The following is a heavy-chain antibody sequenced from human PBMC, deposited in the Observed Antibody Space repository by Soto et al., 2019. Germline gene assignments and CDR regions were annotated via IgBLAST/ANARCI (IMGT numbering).Heavy chain of an antibody. Sequence: PSETLSLTCTVSGGSISSYYWSWIRQPPGKGLEWIGYIYYSGSTNYNPSLKSRVTISVDASKNQFSLKLSSVTAADTAVYYCARRYGSAFDFWGQGTMVTVSS. CDR1: GGSISSYY. D-gene: IGHD1-20*01. CDR3: ARRYGSAFDF. CDR2: IYYSGST. J-gene: IGHJ3*01. V-gene: IGHV4-59*08.